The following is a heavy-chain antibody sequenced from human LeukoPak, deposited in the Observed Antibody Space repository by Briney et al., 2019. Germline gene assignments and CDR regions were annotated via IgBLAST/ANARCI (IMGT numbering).Heavy chain of an antibody. Sequence: TGGSLRLSCAASGFTFSSYWMSWVRQAPGKGLEWVANIKQDGSEKDYVDSVKGRFTISRANAKNSLYLQMNSLRAEDTAVYSCARASGELLPEDYWFDYWGQGTLVTVSS. CDR2: IKQDGSEK. J-gene: IGHJ4*02. CDR1: GFTFSSYW. D-gene: IGHD1-26*01. CDR3: ARASGELLPEDYWFDY. V-gene: IGHV3-7*01.